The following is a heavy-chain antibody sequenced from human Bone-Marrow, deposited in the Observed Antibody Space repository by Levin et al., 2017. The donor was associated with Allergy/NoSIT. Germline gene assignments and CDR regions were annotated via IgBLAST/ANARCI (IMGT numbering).Heavy chain of an antibody. CDR2: ISDSGST. J-gene: IGHJ4*02. D-gene: IGHD3-9*01. V-gene: IGHV4-59*01. Sequence: KASETLSLTCTISGGSLRSNYWSWIRQPPGRGLEWIAYISDSGSTIYSPSLRSRVTLSVDTSKNQFSLRLRSVTAADTAVYYCARDRMTGYFSYFDFWGQGTLVTVSS. CDR3: ARDRMTGYFSYFDF. CDR1: GGSLRSNY.